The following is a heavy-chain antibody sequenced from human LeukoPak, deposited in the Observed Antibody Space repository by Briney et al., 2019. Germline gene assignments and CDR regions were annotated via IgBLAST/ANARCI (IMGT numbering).Heavy chain of an antibody. V-gene: IGHV3-53*01. CDR1: GFTFSSYW. J-gene: IGHJ4*02. CDR3: ARATLDN. Sequence: PGGSLRLSCVVSGFTFSSYWMSWVRQARGKGLEWVAVIYSGGSTKYADSVKARFTISRDNSKNTVYLQMNSLRADDTAVYYCARATLDNWGQGTLVTVSS. CDR2: IYSGGST.